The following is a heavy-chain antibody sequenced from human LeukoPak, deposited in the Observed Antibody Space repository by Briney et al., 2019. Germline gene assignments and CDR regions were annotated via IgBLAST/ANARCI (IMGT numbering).Heavy chain of an antibody. CDR3: ERVATSMVRNDLDS. Sequence: GGSLRLSCAASGFTFSSDWMHWVRQAPGKGLVWVSRINSDGGSTSYADSVKGRFTISRDNAKNTLYLEMNSLRAEDTAVYYCERVATSMVRNDLDSWGQGTLVTVSS. CDR1: GFTFSSDW. CDR2: INSDGGST. D-gene: IGHD3-10*01. V-gene: IGHV3-74*01. J-gene: IGHJ5*01.